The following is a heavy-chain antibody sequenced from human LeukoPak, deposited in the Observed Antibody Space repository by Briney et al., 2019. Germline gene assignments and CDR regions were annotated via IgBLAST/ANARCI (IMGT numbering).Heavy chain of an antibody. D-gene: IGHD1-26*01. CDR3: ARYSGSYYYPPAWDL. CDR1: GFTFSSYA. V-gene: IGHV3-30-3*01. Sequence: GGSLRLSCAASGFTFSSYAMHWVRQAPGKGLEWVAVISYDGSNKYYADSVKGRFTISRDNSKNTLYLQMDSLRADDTAVYYCARYSGSYYYPPAWDLWGQGTLVTVSS. CDR2: ISYDGSNK. J-gene: IGHJ4*02.